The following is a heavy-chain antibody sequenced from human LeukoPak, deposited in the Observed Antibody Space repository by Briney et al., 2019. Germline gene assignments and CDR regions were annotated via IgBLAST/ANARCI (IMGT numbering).Heavy chain of an antibody. CDR3: ARGGAADGIDAFDI. Sequence: GGTLRLSCAASGFTFSDYYMNWIREAPGTGLEWLSSISSSRTYTHYADSMKGRFTISRDNAKNSLYLEMNRLRAEDTAVYYCARGGAADGIDAFDIWGQGTMVTVSS. CDR2: ISSSRTYT. J-gene: IGHJ3*02. V-gene: IGHV3-11*06. CDR1: GFTFSDYY. D-gene: IGHD6-13*01.